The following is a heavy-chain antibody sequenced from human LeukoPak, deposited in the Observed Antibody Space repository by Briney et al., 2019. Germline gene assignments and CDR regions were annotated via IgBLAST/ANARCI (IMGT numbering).Heavy chain of an antibody. CDR1: GFTFSDYY. Sequence: GGSLRLSCAASGFTFSDYYMSWIRQAPGKGLEWVSYISSSGSTIYYADSVKGRFTISRDNAKNSLYLQTNSLRAEDTAVYYCARSVMMYASTYYFHYWGQGTLVTVSS. D-gene: IGHD2-8*01. V-gene: IGHV3-11*01. CDR3: ARSVMMYASTYYFHY. J-gene: IGHJ4*02. CDR2: ISSSGSTI.